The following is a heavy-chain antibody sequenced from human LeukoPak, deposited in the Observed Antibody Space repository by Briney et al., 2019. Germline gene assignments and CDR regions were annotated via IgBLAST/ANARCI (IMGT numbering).Heavy chain of an antibody. CDR3: ARGVDSSGYYYPS. Sequence: SETLSLTCTVSGGSISSYYWSWIRQPPGKGLEWIGYIYYSGSTNYNPSPKSRVTISVGKPKNQFSLKLSSVTAADTAVYYCARGVDSSGYYYPSWGQGTLVTVSS. J-gene: IGHJ4*02. CDR1: GGSISSYY. CDR2: IYYSGST. V-gene: IGHV4-59*12. D-gene: IGHD3-22*01.